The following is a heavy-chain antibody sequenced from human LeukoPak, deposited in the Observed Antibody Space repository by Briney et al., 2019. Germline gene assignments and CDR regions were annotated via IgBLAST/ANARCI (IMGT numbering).Heavy chain of an antibody. CDR2: IYYSGST. V-gene: IGHV4-39*07. J-gene: IGHJ5*02. D-gene: IGHD6-19*01. Sequence: SETLSLTCTVSGGSISSSSYYWGWIRQPPGKGLEWIGSIYYSGSTYYNPSLKSRVTISVDTSKNQFSLKLSSVTAADTAVYYCARGGYSSGWWEWFDPWGQGTLVTVSS. CDR1: GGSISSSSYY. CDR3: ARGGYSSGWWEWFDP.